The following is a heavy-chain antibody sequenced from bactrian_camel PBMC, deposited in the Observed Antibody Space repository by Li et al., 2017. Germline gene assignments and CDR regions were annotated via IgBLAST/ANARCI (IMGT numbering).Heavy chain of an antibody. V-gene: IGHV3S31*01. CDR3: AAGEKYDASLRTSDFSY. J-gene: IGHJ4*01. CDR2: IYTGGRST. CDR1: GYTRGDWC. Sequence: VQLVESGGGLVQPGGSLRLSCAASGYTRGDWCMAWFRQVPGKERDLLTSIYTGGRSTYYSDSVKGRFTISKDNAKNTLYLQMNSLSPEDTAMYLCAAGEKYDASLRTSDFSYWGQGTQVTVS. D-gene: IGHD1*01.